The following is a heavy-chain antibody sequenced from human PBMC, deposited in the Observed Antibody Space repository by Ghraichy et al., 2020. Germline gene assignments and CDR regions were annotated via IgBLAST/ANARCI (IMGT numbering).Heavy chain of an antibody. CDR3: ARHTYYYGSSGYYHLDY. Sequence: GSLRLSCAASGFTFRDYWMSWVRQAPGKGLEWVGNIRQDASEKNYADSVKGRFTISRDNARASLSLQMNTLRAEDTALYFCARHTYYYGSSGYYHLDYWGQGTLVTVYS. CDR1: GFTFRDYW. D-gene: IGHD3-22*01. J-gene: IGHJ4*02. CDR2: IRQDASEK. V-gene: IGHV3-7*03.